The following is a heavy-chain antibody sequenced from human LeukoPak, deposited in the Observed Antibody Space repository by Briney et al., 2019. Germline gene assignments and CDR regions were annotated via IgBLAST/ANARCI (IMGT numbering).Heavy chain of an antibody. V-gene: IGHV3-15*01. Sequence: GGSLRLSCAASGFXFSNAWISWVRQAPGKGLEWVGRIKSKTDGGTTDYVAPVKGRFSISRDDAKDTLYLQMNSLKTEDTAVYYCTKATPDSTGWIDYWGQGNLVTVSS. J-gene: IGHJ4*02. CDR2: IKSKTDGGTT. CDR3: TKATPDSTGWIDY. CDR1: GFXFSNAW. D-gene: IGHD6-19*01.